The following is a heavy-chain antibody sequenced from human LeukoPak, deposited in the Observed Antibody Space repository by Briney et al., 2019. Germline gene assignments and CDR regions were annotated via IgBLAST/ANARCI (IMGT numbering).Heavy chain of an antibody. CDR3: ARAPWELEPYFDY. D-gene: IGHD1-26*01. V-gene: IGHV4-39*07. Sequence: SETLSLTCTVSGGSISSSSYYWGWIRQPPGKGLEWIGSIYYSGSTYYNPSLKSRVTISVDTSKNQFSLKLSSVTAADTAVYYCARAPWELEPYFDYWGQGTLVTVSS. CDR2: IYYSGST. J-gene: IGHJ4*02. CDR1: GGSISSSSYY.